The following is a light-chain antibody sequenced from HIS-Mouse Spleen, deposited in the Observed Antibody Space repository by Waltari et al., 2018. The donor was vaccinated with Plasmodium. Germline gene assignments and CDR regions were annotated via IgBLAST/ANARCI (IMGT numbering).Light chain of an antibody. CDR3: CSYAGSSTLV. CDR2: EGS. CDR1: SRYVGSYNL. V-gene: IGLV2-23*01. Sequence: QSALTQPASVSGSPGQSITISCTGTSRYVGSYNLVSWYQQHPGKAPKLMIDEGSKRPSGVSNRFSGSKSGNTASLTISGLQAEDEADYYCCSYAGSSTLVFGGGTKLTVL. J-gene: IGLJ2*01.